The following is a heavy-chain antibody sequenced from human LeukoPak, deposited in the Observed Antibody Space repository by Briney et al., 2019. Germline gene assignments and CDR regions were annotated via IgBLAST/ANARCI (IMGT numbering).Heavy chain of an antibody. J-gene: IGHJ5*02. CDR1: GYTFTSYY. CDR2: INPSGGGT. D-gene: IGHD6-6*01. CDR3: ARDSGGASSWFDP. V-gene: IGHV1-46*01. Sequence: ASVKVSCKASGYTFTSYYMHWVRQAPGQGLEWMGIINPSGGGTSYAQKFQGRVTMTMDTSTSTVYMELSSLRSEDTAVYYCARDSGGASSWFDPWGQGTLVTVSS.